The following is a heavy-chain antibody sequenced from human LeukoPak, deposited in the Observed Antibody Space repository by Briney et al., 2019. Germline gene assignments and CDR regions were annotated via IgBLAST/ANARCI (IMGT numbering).Heavy chain of an antibody. Sequence: ASVKVSCTASGYTFTGYYMHWVRQAPGQGLEWMGWINPNSGGTNYAQKFQGRVTMTRDTSISTAYMELSRLRSDDTAVYYCARGSRDYIYYYYYMDVWGKGTTVTVSS. V-gene: IGHV1-2*02. J-gene: IGHJ6*03. D-gene: IGHD4-11*01. CDR3: ARGSRDYIYYYYYMDV. CDR2: INPNSGGT. CDR1: GYTFTGYY.